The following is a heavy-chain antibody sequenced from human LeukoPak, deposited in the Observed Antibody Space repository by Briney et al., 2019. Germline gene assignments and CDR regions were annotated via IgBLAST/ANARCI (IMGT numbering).Heavy chain of an antibody. CDR2: ISGSGVST. D-gene: IGHD2-2*01. CDR3: ARGRRGRFVVVPAAHNGMDV. Sequence: PGGSLRLSCAASGFAFSSYAMNWVRQAPGKGLEWVSTISGSGVSTYYADSVKGRFTISRDNAKNSLYLQMNSLRAEDTAVYYCARGRRGRFVVVPAAHNGMDVWGQGTTVTVSS. J-gene: IGHJ6*02. CDR1: GFAFSSYA. V-gene: IGHV3-23*01.